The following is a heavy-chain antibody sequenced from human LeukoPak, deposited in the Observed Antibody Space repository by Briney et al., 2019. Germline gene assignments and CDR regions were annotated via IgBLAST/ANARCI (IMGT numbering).Heavy chain of an antibody. D-gene: IGHD2-2*01. CDR1: GYTFTSYG. CDR2: INPNSGGT. J-gene: IGHJ5*02. V-gene: IGHV1-2*06. Sequence: GASVKVSCKASGYTFTSYGISWVRQAPGQGLEWMGRINPNSGGTNYAQKFQGRVTMTRDTSISTAHMELSRLRSDDTAVYYCARVPAAINWFDPWGQGTLVTVSS. CDR3: ARVPAAINWFDP.